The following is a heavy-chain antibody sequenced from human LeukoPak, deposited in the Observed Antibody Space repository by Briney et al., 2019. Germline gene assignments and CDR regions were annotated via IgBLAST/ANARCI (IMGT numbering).Heavy chain of an antibody. CDR3: ASAHITMAGSIDY. D-gene: IGHD6-19*01. CDR1: GFTFSDYY. Sequence: SGGSLRLSCAASGFTFSDYYMNWIRQAPGMGLDWVSYISSSGSSIYYADSVKGRFTISRDNAKNSLYLQMNSLRAEDTAVYYCASAHITMAGSIDYWGQGTLVTVSS. CDR2: ISSSGSSI. J-gene: IGHJ4*02. V-gene: IGHV3-11*01.